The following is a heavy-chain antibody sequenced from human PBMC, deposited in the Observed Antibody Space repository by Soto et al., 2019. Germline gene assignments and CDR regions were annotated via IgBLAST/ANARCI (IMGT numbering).Heavy chain of an antibody. CDR3: AREQLTMIIVGSWYFDL. CDR2: ISSSSSTI. V-gene: IGHV3-48*01. D-gene: IGHD3-22*01. J-gene: IGHJ2*01. Sequence: GGSLRLSSAASGCTFSSYSMNWVRQAPGKGLEWVSYISSSSSTIYYADSVKGRFTISRDNAKNSLYLQMNNLRAGDTAVYYCAREQLTMIIVGSWYFDLWGRGTLVTVSS. CDR1: GCTFSSYS.